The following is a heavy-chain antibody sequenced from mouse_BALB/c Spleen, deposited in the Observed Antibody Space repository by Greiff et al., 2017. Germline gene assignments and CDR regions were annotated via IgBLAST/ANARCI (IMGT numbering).Heavy chain of an antibody. J-gene: IGHJ4*01. CDR2: IYPGNSDT. CDR1: GYSFTSYW. V-gene: IGHV1-5*01. CDR3: TRSYRYDEDAMDY. D-gene: IGHD2-14*01. Sequence: EVQLQQSGTVLARPGASVKMSCKASGYSFTSYWMHWVKQRPGQGLEWIGAIYPGNSDTSYNQKFKGKAKLTAVTSASTAYMELSSLTNEDAAVYYCTRSYRYDEDAMDYWGQGTSVTVSS.